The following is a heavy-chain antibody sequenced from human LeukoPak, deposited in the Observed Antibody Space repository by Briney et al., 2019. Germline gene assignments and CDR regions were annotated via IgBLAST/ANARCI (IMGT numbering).Heavy chain of an antibody. Sequence: GGSLRLSCAASGFTFSSYGMHWVRQAPGKGLEWVAFIRYDGSNKYYADSVKGRFTISRDNSKNTLYLQMNSLRAEDTAVYYCAKERALYYYYMDVWGKGTTVTVSS. CDR3: AKERALYYYYMDV. V-gene: IGHV3-30*02. CDR2: IRYDGSNK. CDR1: GFTFSSYG. J-gene: IGHJ6*03.